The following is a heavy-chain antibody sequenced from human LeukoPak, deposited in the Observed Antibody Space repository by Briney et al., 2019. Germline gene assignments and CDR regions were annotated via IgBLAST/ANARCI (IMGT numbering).Heavy chain of an antibody. J-gene: IGHJ4*02. D-gene: IGHD2-15*01. Sequence: ASVKVSCKASGYTFTSYGISWVRQAPGQRLEWIGWISAYNGNTNYAQKLQGRVTMTTDTSTSTAYMELRSLRSDDTAVYYCARDIVVVVAATTPFDYWGQGTLVTVSS. V-gene: IGHV1-18*01. CDR3: ARDIVVVVAATTPFDY. CDR2: ISAYNGNT. CDR1: GYTFTSYG.